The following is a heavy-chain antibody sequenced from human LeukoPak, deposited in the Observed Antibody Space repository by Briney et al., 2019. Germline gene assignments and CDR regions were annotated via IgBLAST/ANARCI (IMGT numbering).Heavy chain of an antibody. Sequence: SETLSLTCTVSGGSIRSGGYYWRWLRQPPGKGLEWIGYIYYSGSTYYNPSLKSRVTISVDTSKNQFSLKLSSVTAADTAVYYCARNWRCLFDYWGQGTLVTVSS. CDR1: GGSIRSGGYY. V-gene: IGHV4-31*03. J-gene: IGHJ4*02. CDR2: IYYSGST. D-gene: IGHD2-2*01. CDR3: ARNWRCLFDY.